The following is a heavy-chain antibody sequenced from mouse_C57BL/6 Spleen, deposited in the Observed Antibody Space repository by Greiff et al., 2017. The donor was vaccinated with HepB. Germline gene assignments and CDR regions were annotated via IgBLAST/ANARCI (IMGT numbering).Heavy chain of an antibody. V-gene: IGHV3-6*01. CDR3: ARDLDYYSNGYAMDY. CDR1: GYSITSGYY. J-gene: IGHJ4*01. CDR2: ISYDGSN. D-gene: IGHD2-5*01. Sequence: ESGPGLVKPSQSLSLTCSVTGYSITSGYYWNWIRQFPGNKLEWMGYISYDGSNNYNPSLKNRISITRDTSKNQFFLKLNSVTTEDTATYYCARDLDYYSNGYAMDYWGQGTSVTVSS.